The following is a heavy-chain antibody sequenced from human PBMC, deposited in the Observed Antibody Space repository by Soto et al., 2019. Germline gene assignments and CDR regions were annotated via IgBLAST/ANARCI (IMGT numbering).Heavy chain of an antibody. CDR2: ISYDGSNK. D-gene: IGHD1-1*01. CDR1: GFTFSSYG. CDR3: VKPHSLDRPYYFDY. J-gene: IGHJ4*02. V-gene: IGHV3-30*18. Sequence: GGSLRLSCAASGFTFSSYGMHWVRQAPGKGLEWVAVISYDGSNKYYADSVKGRFTISRDNSKNTLYLQMNSLRAEDTAVYYCVKPHSLDRPYYFDYWGQGTLVTVSS.